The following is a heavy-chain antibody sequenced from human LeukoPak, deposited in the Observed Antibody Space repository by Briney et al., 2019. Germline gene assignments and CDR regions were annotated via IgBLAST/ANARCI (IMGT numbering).Heavy chain of an antibody. V-gene: IGHV3-30*18. D-gene: IGHD6-19*01. CDR1: GFTFSSYG. CDR3: AKAGGDSSGWFDY. CDR2: ISYDGSNK. J-gene: IGHJ4*02. Sequence: GGSLRLSCAASGFTFSSYGMHWVRQAPGKGLEWVAVISYDGSNKYYADSVKGRFTISRDNSKNTLYLQINSLRAEDTAVYYCAKAGGDSSGWFDYWGQGTLVTVSS.